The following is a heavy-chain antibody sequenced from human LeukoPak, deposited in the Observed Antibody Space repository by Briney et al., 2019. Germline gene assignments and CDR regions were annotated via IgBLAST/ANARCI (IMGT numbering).Heavy chain of an antibody. CDR3: ARGPYSSSWFDY. CDR1: GGSINNYY. D-gene: IGHD6-13*01. V-gene: IGHV4-4*07. J-gene: IGHJ4*02. Sequence: SETLSLTCSVSGGSINNYYWTWIRQPAGKGLEWIGHISTLGSTNYNPSLKSRVSMSVDTSNYHFSLKLSSVTAADTAVYYCARGPYSSSWFDYWGQGTLVTVSS. CDR2: ISTLGST.